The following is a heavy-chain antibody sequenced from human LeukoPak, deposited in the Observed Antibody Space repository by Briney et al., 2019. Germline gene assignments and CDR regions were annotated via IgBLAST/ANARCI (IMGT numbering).Heavy chain of an antibody. J-gene: IGHJ6*02. CDR1: GGSISSYY. CDR2: IYYSGST. V-gene: IGHV4-59*08. Sequence: PSETLSLTCTVSGGSISSYYWSWIRLPPGKGLEWIGYIYYSGSTNYNPSLKSRVTISVDTSKNQFSLKLSSVTAADTAVYYCARLYPAYYYYGMDVWGQGTTVTVSS. CDR3: ARLYPAYYYYGMDV.